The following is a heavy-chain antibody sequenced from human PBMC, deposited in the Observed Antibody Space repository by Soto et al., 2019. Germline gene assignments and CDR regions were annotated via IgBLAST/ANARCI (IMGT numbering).Heavy chain of an antibody. CDR3: ARERQLGPSSGRLDF. Sequence: QVQLQESGPGLVRPSQTLSLTCNVSGDSIDSGGSYWSWIRQRPGKGLEWIGYIYYTGSSYYNPSLKSRLTLSLDTSNNQFSLQLRSVTAADTAVYYCARERQLGPSSGRLDFWGLGTLVTVSS. CDR2: IYYTGSS. V-gene: IGHV4-31*03. J-gene: IGHJ4*02. CDR1: GDSIDSGGSY. D-gene: IGHD6-6*01.